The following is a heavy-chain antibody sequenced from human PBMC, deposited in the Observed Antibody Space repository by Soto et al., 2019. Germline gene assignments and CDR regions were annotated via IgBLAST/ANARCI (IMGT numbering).Heavy chain of an antibody. CDR3: ARARYYYDSSGYYLAY. D-gene: IGHD3-22*01. J-gene: IGHJ4*02. Sequence: ASVKVSCKASGYTFTSYAMHWVRQAPGQRLEWMGWINAGNGNTKYSQKIQGRVTITRDTSASTAYMELSRLRSDDTAVYYCARARYYYDSSGYYLAYWGQGTLVTVSS. V-gene: IGHV1-3*01. CDR2: INAGNGNT. CDR1: GYTFTSYA.